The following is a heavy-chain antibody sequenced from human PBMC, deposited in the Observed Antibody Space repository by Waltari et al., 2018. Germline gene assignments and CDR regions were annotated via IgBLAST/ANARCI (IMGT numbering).Heavy chain of an antibody. V-gene: IGHV3-74*01. D-gene: IGHD1-26*01. CDR2: INSDGTNI. CDR1: GFTFRHYW. J-gene: IGHJ4*02. Sequence: EVQLVESGGGLVQPGGSLRLSCAASGFTFRHYWMHWVRQIPGKGLMWGARINSDGTNIVYADSVRGRFTISKDNAKNTLYLQMNSLSAEDTAVYYCARDVDWGVGALGYWGQGTPVTVS. CDR3: ARDVDWGVGALGY.